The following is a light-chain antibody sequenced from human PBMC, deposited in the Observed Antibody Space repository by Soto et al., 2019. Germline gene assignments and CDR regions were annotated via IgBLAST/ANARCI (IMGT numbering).Light chain of an antibody. CDR3: NSSTTSTTLGEV. CDR2: EVT. V-gene: IGLV2-14*01. J-gene: IGLJ2*01. CDR1: SSDVGGSNY. Sequence: QSVLTQPASVSGSPGQSITISCTGTSSDVGGSNYVSWYQQYPGKAPKLLIYEVTDRPSGASNRFTGSKSANTASLTISGHQAGDEADYYCNSSTTSTTLGEVFGGGTKLTVL.